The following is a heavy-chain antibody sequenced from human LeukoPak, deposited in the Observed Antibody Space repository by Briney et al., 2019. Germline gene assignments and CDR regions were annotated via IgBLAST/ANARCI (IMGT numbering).Heavy chain of an antibody. J-gene: IGHJ4*02. CDR1: GFTFSSYD. CDR2: IRPSGDNT. CDR3: ARVPPPGIFGETDYFDY. D-gene: IGHD3-3*01. Sequence: PGGSLRLSCAASGFTFSSYDMTWVRQAPGRGLEWVSSIRPSGDNTYYGDSVKGRFTISRENAKNSLYLHMNSLSAGDTAVYYCARVPPPGIFGETDYFDYWGQGTLVTVSS. V-gene: IGHV3-23*01.